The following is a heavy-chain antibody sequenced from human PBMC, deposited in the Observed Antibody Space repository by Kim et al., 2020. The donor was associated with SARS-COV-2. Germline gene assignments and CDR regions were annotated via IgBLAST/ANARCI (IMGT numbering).Heavy chain of an antibody. J-gene: IGHJ6*03. CDR2: MNPNSGNT. CDR3: ARGEYSSSSGYYYMDV. Sequence: ASVKVSCKASGYTFTSYDINWVRQATGQGLEWMGWMNPNSGNTGYAQKFQGRVTMTRNTSISTAYMERSILRSEDTAVYYCARGEYSSSSGYYYMDVWGKGTTVTVSS. CDR1: GYTFTSYD. V-gene: IGHV1-8*01. D-gene: IGHD6-6*01.